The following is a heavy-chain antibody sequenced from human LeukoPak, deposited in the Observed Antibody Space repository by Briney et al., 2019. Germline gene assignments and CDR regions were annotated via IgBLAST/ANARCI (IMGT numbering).Heavy chain of an antibody. J-gene: IGHJ5*02. CDR1: GGSISSSSYY. Sequence: SETLSLTCTVSGGSISSSSYYWGWIRQPPGKGLEWIGSIYYSGTTYYNPSLKSRVTISVDTSKNQFSLQLNSVTPEDTAVYYCARVAVSGTDWFDPWGQGTLVTVSS. CDR2: IYYSGTT. V-gene: IGHV4-39*01. CDR3: ARVAVSGTDWFDP. D-gene: IGHD6-19*01.